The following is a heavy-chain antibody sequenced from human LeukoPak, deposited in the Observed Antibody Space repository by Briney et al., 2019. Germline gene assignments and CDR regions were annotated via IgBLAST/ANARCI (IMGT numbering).Heavy chain of an antibody. CDR1: GFTFSSYA. D-gene: IGHD6-13*01. V-gene: IGHV3-30*01. CDR2: ISYDGSNK. CDR3: ARGAVERHSSSWYSDY. J-gene: IGHJ4*02. Sequence: PGGSLRLSCGASGFTFSSYAMHWVRQAPGKGLEWVAVISYDGSNKYYADSVKGRFTISRDNSKNTLYLQMNSLRAEDTAVYYCARGAVERHSSSWYSDYWGQGTLVTVSS.